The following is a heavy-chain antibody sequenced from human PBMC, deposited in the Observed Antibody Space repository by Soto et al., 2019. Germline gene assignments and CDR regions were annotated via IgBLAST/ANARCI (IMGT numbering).Heavy chain of an antibody. CDR3: ALGVGGGTNNY. Sequence: PSETLSLTCAVSGYSISSSNWWGWIRQPPGKGLEWIGYIYYSGSTYYNPSLKSRVTMSVDTSKNQFSLKLSSVTAVDTAVYYCALGVGGGTNNYWGQGTLVTVSS. V-gene: IGHV4-28*01. J-gene: IGHJ4*02. CDR1: GYSISSSNW. CDR2: IYYSGST. D-gene: IGHD2-2*01.